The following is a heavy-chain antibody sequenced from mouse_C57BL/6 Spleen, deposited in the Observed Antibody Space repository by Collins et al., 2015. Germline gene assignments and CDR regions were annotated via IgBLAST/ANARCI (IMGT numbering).Heavy chain of an antibody. J-gene: IGHJ3*01. CDR2: IDPSDSYT. CDR1: GYTFTSYW. CDR3: ASVYYGNTWFAY. V-gene: IGHV1-69*01. Sequence: QVQLQQPGAELVMPGASVKLSCKASGYTFTSYWMHWVKQRPGQGLGWIGEIDPSDSYTNYNQKFKGKSTLTVDKSSSTAYMQLSSLTSEDSAVYYCASVYYGNTWFAYWGQGTLVTVSA. D-gene: IGHD2-1*01.